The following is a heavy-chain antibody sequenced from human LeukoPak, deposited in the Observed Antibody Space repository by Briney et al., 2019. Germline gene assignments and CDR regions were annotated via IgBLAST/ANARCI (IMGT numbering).Heavy chain of an antibody. Sequence: GGSLKISCKASGYRFTSYWIGWVRQMPGKGLEWMGIIYPADSDARYSPSLQGQVTISADKSISTAYLQWSSLKASDTAMYYCARPTVYDGTGYIDYWGQGTLVTVSS. CDR2: IYPADSDA. CDR1: GYRFTSYW. V-gene: IGHV5-51*01. CDR3: ARPTVYDGTGYIDY. J-gene: IGHJ4*02. D-gene: IGHD3-22*01.